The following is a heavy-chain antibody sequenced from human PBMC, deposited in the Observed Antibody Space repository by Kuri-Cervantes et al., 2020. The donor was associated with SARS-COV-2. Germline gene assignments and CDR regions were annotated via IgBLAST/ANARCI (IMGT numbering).Heavy chain of an antibody. V-gene: IGHV4-61*09. CDR2: IYTSGST. J-gene: IGHJ6*04. D-gene: IGHD4-23*01. CDR1: GGSISSGSYY. CDR3: ARPGGFLDV. Sequence: SETLSLTCTVSGGSISSGSYYWSWIRQPAGKGLERIGYIYTSGSTNYNPSLKSRVTISVDTSSKQFSLNLSSVTAADTAVYYCARPGGFLDVWGKGTTVTVSS.